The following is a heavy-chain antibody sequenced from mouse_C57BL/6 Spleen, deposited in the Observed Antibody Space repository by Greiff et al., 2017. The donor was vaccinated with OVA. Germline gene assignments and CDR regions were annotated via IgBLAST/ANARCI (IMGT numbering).Heavy chain of an antibody. CDR1: GYTFTSYW. D-gene: IGHD2-1*01. CDR3: AREGNYYGNLWFAY. Sequence: VQLQQPGAELVKPGASVKLSCKASGYTFTSYWMHWVKQRPGQGLEWIGMIHPNSGSTNYNEKFKSKATLTVDKSSSTAYMQLSSLTSEDSAVYDCAREGNYYGNLWFAYWGQGTLVTVSA. CDR2: IHPNSGST. J-gene: IGHJ3*01. V-gene: IGHV1-64*01.